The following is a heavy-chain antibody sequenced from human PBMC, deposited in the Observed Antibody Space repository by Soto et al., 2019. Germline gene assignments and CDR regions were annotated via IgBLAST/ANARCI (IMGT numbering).Heavy chain of an antibody. CDR2: ISGSGGST. Sequence: GGSLRLSCAASGFAFSSYAMSWVRQSPGKGLEWVSGISGSGGSTYYPDSMKGRFSISRDNSKNTLYLQMNSLRAEDTAVYYCAKPLGGYYYYGMDVWGQGTTVTVSS. CDR1: GFAFSSYA. D-gene: IGHD1-26*01. CDR3: AKPLGGYYYYGMDV. V-gene: IGHV3-23*01. J-gene: IGHJ6*02.